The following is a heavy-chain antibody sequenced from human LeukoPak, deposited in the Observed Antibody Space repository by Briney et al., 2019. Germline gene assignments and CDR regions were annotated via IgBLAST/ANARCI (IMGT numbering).Heavy chain of an antibody. CDR2: ISGSGCST. V-gene: IGHV3-23*01. CDR3: AKDSHGNYAEYFQH. J-gene: IGHJ1*01. CDR1: GFTFSSYA. D-gene: IGHD4-17*01. Sequence: GGSLRLPCAPSGFTFSSYAMSWFRQAPGKGLEGVSGISGSGCSTYYADSVKGRFTLSRDNSKNTLYVQMNSLRAADTAVYYCAKDSHGNYAEYFQHWGQGTLVTVSS.